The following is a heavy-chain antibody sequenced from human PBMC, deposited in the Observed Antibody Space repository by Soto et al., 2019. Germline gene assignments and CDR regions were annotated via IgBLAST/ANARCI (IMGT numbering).Heavy chain of an antibody. D-gene: IGHD3-10*01. J-gene: IGHJ6*04. CDR1: GYTFTGYY. CDR2: INPNSGGT. Sequence: ASVKVSCKASGYTFTGYYMHWVRQAPGQGLEWMGWINPNSGGTNYAQKFQGRVTMTRDTSIRTAYMELSRLRSDDTAVYYCARDLKSGYSYGMDVWGKGTKVTVS. V-gene: IGHV1-2*02. CDR3: ARDLKSGYSYGMDV.